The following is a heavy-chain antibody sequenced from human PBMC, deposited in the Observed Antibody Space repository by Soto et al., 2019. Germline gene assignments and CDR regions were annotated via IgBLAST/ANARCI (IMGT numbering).Heavy chain of an antibody. Sequence: ASVKVSCKASGYTFTSYAMHWVRQAPGQRLEWMGWINAGNGNTKYSQKFQGRVTITRDTSASTAYMELSSLRSEDTAVYYCARVLEAGMGRAFDIWGQGTMVTVSS. D-gene: IGHD3-10*01. V-gene: IGHV1-3*01. J-gene: IGHJ3*02. CDR1: GYTFTSYA. CDR3: ARVLEAGMGRAFDI. CDR2: INAGNGNT.